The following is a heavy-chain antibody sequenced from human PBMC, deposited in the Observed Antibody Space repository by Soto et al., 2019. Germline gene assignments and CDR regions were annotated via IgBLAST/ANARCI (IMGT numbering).Heavy chain of an antibody. D-gene: IGHD2-15*01. J-gene: IGHJ5*02. CDR1: GFTVSSNY. Sequence: EVPLVESGGGLVQPGGSLRLSCAASGFTVSSNYMSWVRQAPGKGLEGVSVIYSGGSTYYADSVKGRFTISRDNSKTTLYLQMNSLRAEDTAVYYCARVICSGGGSCYWWFDPWGQGTLVTVSS. V-gene: IGHV3-66*01. CDR2: IYSGGST. CDR3: ARVICSGGGSCYWWFDP.